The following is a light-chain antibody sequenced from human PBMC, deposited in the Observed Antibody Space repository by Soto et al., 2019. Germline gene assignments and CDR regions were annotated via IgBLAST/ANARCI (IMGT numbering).Light chain of an antibody. CDR3: NSYANSIVI. Sequence: QSVLTQPASVSGSPGQSITISCTGSSSDVGVYNYVSWYQQYPGEAPRLIIYDVSDRPSGMSNRFSGSKSGNTASQTISGLQSDYEAYYYCNSYANSIVIFCGGTKLTVL. CDR1: SSDVGVYNY. V-gene: IGLV2-14*01. J-gene: IGLJ2*01. CDR2: DVS.